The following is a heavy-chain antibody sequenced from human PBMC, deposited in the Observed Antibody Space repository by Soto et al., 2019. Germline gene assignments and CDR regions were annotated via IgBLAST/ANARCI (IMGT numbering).Heavy chain of an antibody. Sequence: PVGSLRLSCVGSGFIFSNYSINWVRQAPGKGLEWVSSISSRSDIYYAESVKGRFTISRDNAKNSVSLQMNSLRAEDTAVYYCAREYTAWPLAYGLDVWGQGPRSPSP. V-gene: IGHV3-21*01. CDR1: GFIFSNYS. D-gene: IGHD2-2*02. CDR3: AREYTAWPLAYGLDV. J-gene: IGHJ6*02. CDR2: ISSRSDI.